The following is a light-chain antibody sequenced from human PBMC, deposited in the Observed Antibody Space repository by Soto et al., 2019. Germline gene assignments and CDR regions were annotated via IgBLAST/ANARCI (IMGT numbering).Light chain of an antibody. Sequence: EIVLTQSPGTLSLSPGERATLSCRASQSVSSSYLAWYQQKPGQAPRLLIYGASSRATGIPDRFSGSGSGTDFTLTTSRLEPEDFAVYYCQQYGSSLIFTFGPGIKVDIK. CDR1: QSVSSSY. CDR2: GAS. V-gene: IGKV3-20*01. CDR3: QQYGSSLIFT. J-gene: IGKJ3*01.